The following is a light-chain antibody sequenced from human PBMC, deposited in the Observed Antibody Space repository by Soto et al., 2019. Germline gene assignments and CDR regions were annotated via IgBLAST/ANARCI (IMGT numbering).Light chain of an antibody. CDR2: AAS. J-gene: IGKJ1*01. Sequence: IKKTQRPYNLSVSVGYRSRTSRLASQTISSWLAWYQQKPGKAPKLLIYAASSLQSGVPSRFSGSGSGTDFTLTISSLQPEDFATYYCQQYNSYSITVGQGTKVDIK. CDR1: QTISSW. CDR3: QQYNSYSIT. V-gene: IGKV1-5*01.